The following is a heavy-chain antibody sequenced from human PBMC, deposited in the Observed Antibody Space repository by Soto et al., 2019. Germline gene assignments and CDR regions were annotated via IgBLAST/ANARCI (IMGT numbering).Heavy chain of an antibody. CDR1: GFTFSSYS. CDR2: ISSSSSYI. D-gene: IGHD3-22*01. J-gene: IGHJ4*02. Sequence: EVQLVESGGGWAKPGGSLRPSGPPFGFTFSSYSMNWVRQAPGRGLEGVSSISSSSSYIYYADSVKGRFTISRDNAKNSLYLQMNSLRAEDTAVYYCARGAFYYDGSAYYSNWGQGTLVTVSS. V-gene: IGHV3-21*01. CDR3: ARGAFYYDGSAYYSN.